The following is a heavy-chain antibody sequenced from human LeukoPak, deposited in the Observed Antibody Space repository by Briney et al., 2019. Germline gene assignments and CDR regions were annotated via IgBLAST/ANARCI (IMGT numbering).Heavy chain of an antibody. V-gene: IGHV3-7*01. CDR1: GFTFSIYA. D-gene: IGHD3-16*01. Sequence: PGGSLRLSCAASGFTFSIYAMSWVRQAPGKGLEWVANIKQDGSEKYYVDSVKGRFTISRDNAKRSLYLQMNSLRAEDTAVYFCARDMIILQSWGQGTLVTVSS. CDR3: ARDMIILQS. CDR2: IKQDGSEK. J-gene: IGHJ5*02.